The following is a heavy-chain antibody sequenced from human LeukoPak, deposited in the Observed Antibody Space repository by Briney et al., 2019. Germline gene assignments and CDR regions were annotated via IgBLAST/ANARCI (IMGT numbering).Heavy chain of an antibody. CDR3: ARDSGYLYYFDY. Sequence: GASVKVSCKASGYTFTGYYMHWVRQAPGQGLEWMGGIIPIFGTANYAQKFQGRVTITADKSTSTAYMELSSLRSEDTAVYYCARDSGYLYYFDYWGQGTLVTVSS. D-gene: IGHD5-12*01. CDR1: GYTFTGYY. V-gene: IGHV1-69*06. CDR2: IIPIFGTA. J-gene: IGHJ4*02.